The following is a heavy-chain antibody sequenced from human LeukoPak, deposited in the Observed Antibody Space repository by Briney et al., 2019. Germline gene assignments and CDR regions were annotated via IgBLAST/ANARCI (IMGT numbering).Heavy chain of an antibody. V-gene: IGHV3-48*03. CDR3: ARVGALSSSWLLY. CDR1: GFTLSTYE. Sequence: GGSLRLSCSASGFTLSTYEMNWVRQAPGKGLEWVSSISSGASTIYYADSVKGRFTISRDNAKNSLYLQMNSLRAEDTAVYYCARVGALSSSWLLYWGQGTLVTVSS. D-gene: IGHD6-13*01. CDR2: ISSGASTI. J-gene: IGHJ4*02.